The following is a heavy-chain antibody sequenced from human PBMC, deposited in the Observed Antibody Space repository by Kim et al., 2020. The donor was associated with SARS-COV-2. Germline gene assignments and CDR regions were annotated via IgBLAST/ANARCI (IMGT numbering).Heavy chain of an antibody. Sequence: GGSLRLSCAASGFTFSSYSMNWVRQAPGKGLEWVSSISSSSSYIYYADSVKGRFTISRDNAKNSLYLQMNSLRAEDTAVYYCARDRGPYDSSGYLYPIPLYGGQGTLVTVSS. D-gene: IGHD3-22*01. CDR3: ARDRGPYDSSGYLYPIPLY. J-gene: IGHJ4*02. CDR2: ISSSSSYI. V-gene: IGHV3-21*01. CDR1: GFTFSSYS.